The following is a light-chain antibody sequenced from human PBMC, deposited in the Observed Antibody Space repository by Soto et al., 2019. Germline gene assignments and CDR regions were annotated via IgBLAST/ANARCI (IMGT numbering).Light chain of an antibody. V-gene: IGKV4-1*01. J-gene: IGKJ2*01. Sequence: DIVMTQSPDSLAVSLGERATINCKSSQGVLYSSNNKNYLAWYQQKPGQPPKLLIYWASTRESGVPDRFSGRGSGTDFTLTIRSLQAEDVAVYYCQQEYTFGQGTKLEIK. CDR1: QGVLYSSNNKNY. CDR2: WAS. CDR3: QQEYT.